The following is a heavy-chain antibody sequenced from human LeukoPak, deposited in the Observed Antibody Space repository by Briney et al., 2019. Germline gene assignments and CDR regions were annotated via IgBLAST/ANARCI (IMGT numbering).Heavy chain of an antibody. CDR1: GGTFSSYA. D-gene: IGHD3-22*01. CDR2: IIPIFGTA. V-gene: IGHV1-69*01. CDR3: ARGRAYYYDSSGYSH. J-gene: IGHJ4*02. Sequence: SVKVSCKASGGTFSSYAISWVRQAPGQGLEWMGGIIPIFGTANYAQKFQGRVTITADESTSTAYMELSSLRSEDTAVYYCARGRAYYYDSSGYSHWGQGTLVTVSS.